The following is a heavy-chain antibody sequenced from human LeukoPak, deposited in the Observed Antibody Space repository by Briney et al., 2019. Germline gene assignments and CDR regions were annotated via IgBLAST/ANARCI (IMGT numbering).Heavy chain of an antibody. CDR3: ATRRGFELFFDL. J-gene: IGHJ4*02. Sequence: SETLFLTCTVSGPFIQTYYWSWIRQVPGKGLEWIGHIYDSGNTNYNPSLKSRVTILADTSKSQFSLKLNSVTAADTAVYFCATRRGFELFFDLWGQGTRVTVSS. CDR2: IYDSGNT. V-gene: IGHV4-59*01. CDR1: GPFIQTYY. D-gene: IGHD3-10*01.